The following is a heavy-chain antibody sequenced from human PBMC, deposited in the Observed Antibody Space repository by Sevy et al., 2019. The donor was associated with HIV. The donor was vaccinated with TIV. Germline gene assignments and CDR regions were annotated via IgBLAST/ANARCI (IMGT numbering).Heavy chain of an antibody. CDR2: ISYDGSNK. J-gene: IGHJ6*02. V-gene: IGHV3-30-3*01. CDR3: ARDLGSGSSPYYYYGMDV. CDR1: GFTFSSYA. Sequence: GGSLRLSCAASGFTFSSYAMHWVRQAPGKGLEWVAVISYDGSNKYYAHSVKGRFTISRDNSKNTLYLQMNSLRAEDTAVYYCARDLGSGSSPYYYYGMDVWGQGTTVTVSS. D-gene: IGHD3-10*01.